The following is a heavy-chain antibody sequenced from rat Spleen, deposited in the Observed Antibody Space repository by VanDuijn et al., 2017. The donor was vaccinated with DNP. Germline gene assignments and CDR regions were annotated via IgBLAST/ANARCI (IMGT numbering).Heavy chain of an antibody. J-gene: IGHJ2*01. CDR2: IDSAGST. V-gene: IGHV3-3*01. Sequence: EVQLQESGPGLVKPSQSLSLTCSVTGYSITSSYKWNWIRKFPGHKLEWMGYIDSAGSTNYNPSLKSRISITRDTSKNQFFLQLNSVTTEDTATYYCARWSNFFDYWGQGVMVTVSS. CDR1: GYSITSSYK. CDR3: ARWSNFFDY.